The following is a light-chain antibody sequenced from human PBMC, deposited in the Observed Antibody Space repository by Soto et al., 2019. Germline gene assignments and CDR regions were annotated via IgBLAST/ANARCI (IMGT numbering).Light chain of an antibody. V-gene: IGLV2-11*01. Sequence: QSALTQPRSVSGSPGQSVTISCTGTSSDVGGYNYVSWYQQHPGKAPKVMIYDVSERPSGVPDRFSGSKSGNTASLTISGLQAEDEADYYCCSYVGSPRYVFGTGTKLTVL. CDR1: SSDVGGYNY. CDR2: DVS. J-gene: IGLJ1*01. CDR3: CSYVGSPRYV.